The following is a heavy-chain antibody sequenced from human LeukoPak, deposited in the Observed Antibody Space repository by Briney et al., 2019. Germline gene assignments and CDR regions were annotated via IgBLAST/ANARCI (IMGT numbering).Heavy chain of an antibody. CDR1: GYTFTGYY. CDR2: IIPNSDGT. D-gene: IGHD2-2*02. Sequence: ASVKVSCTASGYTFTGYYMHWVRQAPGQGLEWMGWIIPNSDGTNYAQKFQGRVTMTRDTSISTAYMELSRLRSDDTAVYYCARISTSCYNCGMMYYYYYMDVWGKGTTVTVSS. CDR3: ARISTSCYNCGMMYYYYYMDV. J-gene: IGHJ6*03. V-gene: IGHV1-2*02.